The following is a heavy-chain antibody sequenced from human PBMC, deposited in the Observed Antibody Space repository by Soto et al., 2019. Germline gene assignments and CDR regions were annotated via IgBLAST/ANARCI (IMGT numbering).Heavy chain of an antibody. CDR3: ARAVIYGGFHTVTTLYYFDY. V-gene: IGHV4-30-4*01. D-gene: IGHD4-17*01. J-gene: IGHJ4*02. CDR2: IYYSGST. CDR1: GGSISSGDYY. Sequence: QVQLQESGPGLVKPSQTLSLTCTVSGGSISSGDYYWSWIRQPPGKGLEWIGYIYYSGSTYYNPSLKSRVTISVDTSKNQFSLKLSSVTAADTAVYYCARAVIYGGFHTVTTLYYFDYWGQGALVTVSS.